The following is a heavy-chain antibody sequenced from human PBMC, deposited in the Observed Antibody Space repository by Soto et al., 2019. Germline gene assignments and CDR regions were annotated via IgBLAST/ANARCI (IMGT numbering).Heavy chain of an antibody. V-gene: IGHV4-34*01. CDR3: ATRITVFGLLIPPFDP. CDR1: GGSVNGYY. J-gene: IGHJ5*02. CDR2: INHTGGT. D-gene: IGHD3-3*01. Sequence: SETLSLTCAVYGGSVNGYYWNWIRQPPGRGLGWIGEINHTGGTHYNPSLKSRVTMSVDTSKNQFSLRLSSVTAADTAIYYCATRITVFGLLIPPFDPWGQGTQVTVSS.